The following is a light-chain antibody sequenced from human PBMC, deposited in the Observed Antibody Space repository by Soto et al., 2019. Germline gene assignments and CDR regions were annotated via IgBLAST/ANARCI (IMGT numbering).Light chain of an antibody. J-gene: IGKJ1*01. V-gene: IGKV1-9*01. CDR3: QQLNSYPRT. CDR1: QGISSY. Sequence: IQLTQSPSSLSASVGDRVTITCRASQGISSYLAWYQQKPGKAPKLLIYAASTLQSGVPSRFSGSGSGTDFNLTISSLQPEDWATYYCQQLNSYPRTFGQGTKVDIK. CDR2: AAS.